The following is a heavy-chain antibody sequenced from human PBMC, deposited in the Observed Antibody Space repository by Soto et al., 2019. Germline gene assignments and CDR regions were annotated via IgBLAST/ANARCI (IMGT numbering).Heavy chain of an antibody. D-gene: IGHD4-4*01. V-gene: IGHV3-66*01. CDR1: GFAVSSNF. CDR3: ARGYSNYVVWFDP. CDR2: LYSTGTI. J-gene: IGHJ5*02. Sequence: EVQLVESGGGLVQPGGSLRLSCAASGFAVSSNFMSWVRQAPGKGLEWVSVLYSTGTIYYADSVKGRFTISRDNSRNTVYLQMNSLRAEDTAVYYCARGYSNYVVWFDPWGQGTLVTVSS.